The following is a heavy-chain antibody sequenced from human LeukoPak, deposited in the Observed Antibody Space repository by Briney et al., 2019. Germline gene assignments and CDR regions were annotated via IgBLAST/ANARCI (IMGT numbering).Heavy chain of an antibody. Sequence: SETLSLTCTVSGGSISSYYWSWIRQPAGKGLELIGRIYTSGSTNYNPSLKSRVTMSVDTSKNQFSPKLSTVTAADTAVYYCARASLIYYGSGSYLGSNWFDPWRQSTPVTVSS. CDR1: GGSISSYY. CDR3: ARASLIYYGSGSYLGSNWFDP. J-gene: IGHJ5*02. CDR2: IYTSGST. V-gene: IGHV4-4*07. D-gene: IGHD3-10*01.